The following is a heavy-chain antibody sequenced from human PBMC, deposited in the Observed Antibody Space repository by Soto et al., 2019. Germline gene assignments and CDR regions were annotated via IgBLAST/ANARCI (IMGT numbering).Heavy chain of an antibody. J-gene: IGHJ4*02. Sequence: QVQLVQSGAEVKKHGASVKVSCKASGYTFTAYYMHWVRQAPGQGLEWMGWINPNSGGTNYAQKFQGWVTMTRDTSISTAYMELSGLRSDDTAVYDCARQVYGYGFAYYFDYLGQGTLFTFSS. CDR3: ARQVYGYGFAYYFDY. CDR2: INPNSGGT. V-gene: IGHV1-2*04. CDR1: GYTFTAYY. D-gene: IGHD3-10*01.